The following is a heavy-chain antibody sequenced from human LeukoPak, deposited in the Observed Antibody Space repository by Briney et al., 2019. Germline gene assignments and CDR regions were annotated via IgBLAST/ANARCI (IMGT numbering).Heavy chain of an antibody. D-gene: IGHD7-27*01. V-gene: IGHV1-2*02. CDR3: ARTRLPGDPYEAFTI. CDR1: GYTFLGYQ. Sequence: ASVNVSCKAAGYTFLGYQRDRMRQAPGQGLEWMGWINPNSGGTKYAQKFQGRVTMTSDTSITTAYMELTSLEFDDTAVYYCARTRLPGDPYEAFTIWGRGTMVTVSS. J-gene: IGHJ3*02. CDR2: INPNSGGT.